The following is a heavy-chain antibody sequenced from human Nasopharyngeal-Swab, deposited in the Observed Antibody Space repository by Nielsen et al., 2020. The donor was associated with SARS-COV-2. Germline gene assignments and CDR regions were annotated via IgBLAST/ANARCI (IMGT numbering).Heavy chain of an antibody. CDR2: ALHDGRT. D-gene: IGHD1-26*01. Sequence: VRQAPEKGLEWIGEALHDGRTSYHSTLESRVTISIDTSRNQFSLRLTSVTAADTAVYYCAKEGSGSPALSWGQGILVTVSS. CDR3: AKEGSGSPALS. V-gene: IGHV4-4*02. J-gene: IGHJ5*02.